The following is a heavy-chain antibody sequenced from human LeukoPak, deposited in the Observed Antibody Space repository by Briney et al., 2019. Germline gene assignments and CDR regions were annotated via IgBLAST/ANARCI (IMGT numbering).Heavy chain of an antibody. J-gene: IGHJ4*02. CDR1: GFTFSSYG. CDR2: IRYDGSNK. V-gene: IGHV3-30*02. D-gene: IGHD3-10*01. Sequence: GGSLRLSCAASGFTFSSYGMHWVRQAPGKGLEWVAFIRYDGSNKYYADSVKGRFTISRDNSKNTLYLQMNSLRAEDTAVYYCARERITMVRGSGDYWGQGTLVTVSS. CDR3: ARERITMVRGSGDY.